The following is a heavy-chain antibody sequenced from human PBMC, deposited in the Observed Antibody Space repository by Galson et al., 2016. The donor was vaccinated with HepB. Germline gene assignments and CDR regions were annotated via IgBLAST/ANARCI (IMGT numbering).Heavy chain of an antibody. CDR2: IWYDGTNI. CDR1: GFTFSTYG. CDR3: TTLMPAAASDY. D-gene: IGHD6-13*01. J-gene: IGHJ4*02. V-gene: IGHV3-33*01. Sequence: SLRLSCAASGFTFSTYGMHWVRQAPGKGLEWVALIWYDGTNIYYADSVKGRFTISRDDSKNTLYLQMNNLQTEDSAVYFCTTLMPAAASDYWGQGTLVIVSS.